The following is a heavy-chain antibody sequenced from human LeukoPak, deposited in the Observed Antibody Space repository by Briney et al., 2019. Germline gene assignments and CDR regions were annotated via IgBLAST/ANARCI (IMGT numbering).Heavy chain of an antibody. J-gene: IGHJ4*02. D-gene: IGHD5-18*01. CDR3: TTDGYSGLGYYFDY. CDR2: IKRKTDGGTT. CDR1: GFTFSNAW. V-gene: IGHV3-15*01. Sequence: GGSLRLSCAASGFTFSNAWMSWVRQAPGKGLEWVGRIKRKTDGGTTEYAALVKGRFTISRDDSKNTLYLRMNSLETEDTAVYYCTTDGYSGLGYYFDYWGQGTLVTVSS.